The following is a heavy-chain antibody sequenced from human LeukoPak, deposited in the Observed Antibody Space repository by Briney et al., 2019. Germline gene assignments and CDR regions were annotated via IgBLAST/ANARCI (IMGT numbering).Heavy chain of an antibody. CDR3: ARVRYYYGSGSYYYGMDV. CDR1: GGSFSGYY. V-gene: IGHV4-34*01. J-gene: IGHJ6*02. CDR2: INHSGST. D-gene: IGHD3-10*01. Sequence: SETLSLTCAVYGGSFSGYYWSWIRQPPGKGLEWIGEINHSGSTNYNPSLKSRVTISVDTSKNQFSLKLSSVTAADTAVYYCARVRYYYGSGSYYYGMDVWGQGTTVTVSS.